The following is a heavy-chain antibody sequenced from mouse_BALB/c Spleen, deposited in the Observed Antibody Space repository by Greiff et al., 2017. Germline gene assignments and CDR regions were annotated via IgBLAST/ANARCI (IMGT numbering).Heavy chain of an antibody. CDR2: IRNKANGYTT. D-gene: IGHD1-1*01. CDR3: ARGHYYGSSYEWYFDV. J-gene: IGHJ1*01. CDR1: GFTFTDYY. V-gene: IGHV7-3*02. Sequence: EVKVVESGGGLVQPGGSLRLSCATSGFTFTDYYMSWVRQPPGKALEWLGFIRNKANGYTTEYSASVKGRFTISRDNSQSILYLQMNTLRAEDSATYYCARGHYYGSSYEWYFDVWGAGTTVTVSS.